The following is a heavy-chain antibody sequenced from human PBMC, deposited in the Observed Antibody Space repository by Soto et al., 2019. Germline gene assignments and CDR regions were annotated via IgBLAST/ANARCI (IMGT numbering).Heavy chain of an antibody. J-gene: IGHJ4*02. D-gene: IGHD4-17*01. CDR2: IYYSGST. Sequence: QVQLQESGPGLVKPSETLSLTCTVSGGSISSYYWSWIRQPPGKGLEWIGYIYYSGSTNYNPSLTSLVTESVATSKSQCSLKLSSVTAADTAVYYWARHDSTTVTPFDYWGQGTLVTVSS. CDR3: ARHDSTTVTPFDY. V-gene: IGHV4-59*08. CDR1: GGSISSYY.